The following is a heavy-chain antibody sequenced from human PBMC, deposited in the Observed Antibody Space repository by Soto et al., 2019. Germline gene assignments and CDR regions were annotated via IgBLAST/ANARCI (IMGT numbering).Heavy chain of an antibody. V-gene: IGHV3-23*01. Sequence: GGSLRLSCAASGFTFSSYAMSWVRQAPGKGLEWVSAISGSGGSTYYADSVKGRFTISRDNSKNTLYLQMNSLRAEDTAVYYCANAASRQYLVFYYFDYWGQGTLVTVSS. CDR3: ANAASRQYLVFYYFDY. D-gene: IGHD4-4*01. CDR1: GFTFSSYA. CDR2: ISGSGGST. J-gene: IGHJ4*02.